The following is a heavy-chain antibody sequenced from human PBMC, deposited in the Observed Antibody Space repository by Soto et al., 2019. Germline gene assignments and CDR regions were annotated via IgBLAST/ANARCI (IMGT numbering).Heavy chain of an antibody. CDR1: GCTFSSYA. CDR3: ARSSSIAPVAGTYYYGMDV. J-gene: IGHJ6*02. Sequence: SVKVSCKASGCTFSSYAISWVRQAPGQGLEWMGGIIPIFGTATYAQKFQGRVTITADESTSTAYMELSSLRSEDTAVYYCARSSSIAPVAGTYYYGMDVWGQGTTVTVSS. D-gene: IGHD6-19*01. CDR2: IIPIFGTA. V-gene: IGHV1-69*13.